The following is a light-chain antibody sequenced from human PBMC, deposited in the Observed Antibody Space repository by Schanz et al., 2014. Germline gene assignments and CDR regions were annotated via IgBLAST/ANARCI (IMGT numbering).Light chain of an antibody. CDR1: QSVSNRY. Sequence: EIVLTQSPGTLSLSPGERATLSCRASQSVSNRYLAWYQQKPGQAPRLLIYDASSRATGIPDRFSGSGSGTDFTLTISRLEPEDFAVYYCQQYGSSLLTFGGGTKVEIK. CDR2: DAS. J-gene: IGKJ4*01. V-gene: IGKV3-20*01. CDR3: QQYGSSLLT.